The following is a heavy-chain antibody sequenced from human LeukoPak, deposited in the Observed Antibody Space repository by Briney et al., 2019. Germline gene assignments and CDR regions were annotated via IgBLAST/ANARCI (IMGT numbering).Heavy chain of an antibody. CDR1: GYTFTSYD. J-gene: IGHJ3*02. Sequence: ASVKVSCKASGYTFTSYDINWVRQTTGQGLEWMGWMNPNSGNTGYAQKFQGRVTMARNTSISTAYMELSSLRSEDTAVYYCARAYNYYDSSGYYTTSAFDIWGQGTMVTVSS. D-gene: IGHD3-22*01. CDR3: ARAYNYYDSSGYYTTSAFDI. V-gene: IGHV1-8*01. CDR2: MNPNSGNT.